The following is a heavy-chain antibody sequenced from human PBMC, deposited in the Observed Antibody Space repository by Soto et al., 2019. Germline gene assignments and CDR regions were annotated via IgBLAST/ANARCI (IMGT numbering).Heavy chain of an antibody. D-gene: IGHD6-13*01. CDR2: IPYSGST. V-gene: IGHV4-59*08. Sequence: QVQLQESGPGLVKPSETLSLTCTVSGGSISSFYWSWIRQPPGKGLEWIGYIPYSGSTNYNPFLKRRASIAIDTSKNQLSLGLSPVTAADTAVYYCGRRPLGGGTSWYSGWFDPWGQGILVTVSS. CDR1: GGSISSFY. CDR3: GRRPLGGGTSWYSGWFDP. J-gene: IGHJ5*02.